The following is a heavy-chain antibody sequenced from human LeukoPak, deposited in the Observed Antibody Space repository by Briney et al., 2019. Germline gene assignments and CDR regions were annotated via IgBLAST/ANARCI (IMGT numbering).Heavy chain of an antibody. D-gene: IGHD3-3*01. Sequence: GGSLRLSCAASGFTFSSYSMNWVRQAPGKGLEWVSYISSSSSTIYYADSVKGRFTISRDNAKNSLYLQMNSLRDEDTAVYYCARDGSVRAPYYDFWSGVPGSFGYWGQGTLVTVSS. CDR1: GFTFSSYS. CDR2: ISSSSSTI. V-gene: IGHV3-48*02. J-gene: IGHJ4*02. CDR3: ARDGSVRAPYYDFWSGVPGSFGY.